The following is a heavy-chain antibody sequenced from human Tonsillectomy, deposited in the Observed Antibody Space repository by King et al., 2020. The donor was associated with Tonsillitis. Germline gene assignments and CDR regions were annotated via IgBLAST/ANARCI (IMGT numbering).Heavy chain of an antibody. J-gene: IGHJ5*01. CDR3: ARGLRFYGGFDP. V-gene: IGHV4-59*01. CDR2: SYSSGTK. CDR1: GGSISDTW. D-gene: IGHD3-3*01. Sequence: VQLQDSGPGLVKPSETLSLTCTVSGGSISDTWWTWIRQPPGKGLGWMGDSYSSGTKSYNPTLKSRVTISIDTSTTQFSLTLTSVTAADTAVYYCARGLRFYGGFDPWGQGTLVTVSS.